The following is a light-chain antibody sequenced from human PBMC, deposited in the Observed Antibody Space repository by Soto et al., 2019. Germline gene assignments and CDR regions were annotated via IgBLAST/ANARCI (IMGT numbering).Light chain of an antibody. CDR3: QHLINYPIT. J-gene: IGKJ5*01. V-gene: IGKV1-9*01. CDR1: QGINNY. Sequence: DIPFTQSPSFLSASVGDRVTIPFRASQGINNYLAWYQQKPGKAPKLLIYAASTLQSGVPSRFSGSGSGTEFTLTISSLQPEDFATYYCQHLINYPITFGQGTRLEIK. CDR2: AAS.